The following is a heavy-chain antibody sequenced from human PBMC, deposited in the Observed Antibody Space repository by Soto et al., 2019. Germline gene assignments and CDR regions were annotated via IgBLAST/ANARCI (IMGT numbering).Heavy chain of an antibody. CDR3: ARDVVVVPASRGIYYYYGMDV. J-gene: IGHJ6*02. V-gene: IGHV1-18*01. CDR2: ISAYNGNT. D-gene: IGHD2-2*01. CDR1: GYTFTSYG. Sequence: ASGKVSCKASGYTFTSYGISWVRQAPGQGLEWMGWISAYNGNTNYAQKLQGRVTMTTDTSTSTAYMELRSLRSDDTAVYYCARDVVVVPASRGIYYYYGMDVWGQGTTVTVSS.